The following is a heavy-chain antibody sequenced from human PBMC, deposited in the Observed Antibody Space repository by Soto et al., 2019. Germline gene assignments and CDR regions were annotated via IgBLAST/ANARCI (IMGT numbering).Heavy chain of an antibody. CDR2: ISYDGSKE. CDR3: ARDFTVGATYSGPYYYAMDV. D-gene: IGHD1-26*01. Sequence: PGGSLRLSCAASGSTFSSYGMHWVRRAPGKGLEWVALISYDGSKEYYADSVRGQFTTSRDNSKNTLYLQMNFLRVEDTAVYYCARDFTVGATYSGPYYYAMDVWGQGTTVTVS. V-gene: IGHV3-33*05. CDR1: GSTFSSYG. J-gene: IGHJ6*02.